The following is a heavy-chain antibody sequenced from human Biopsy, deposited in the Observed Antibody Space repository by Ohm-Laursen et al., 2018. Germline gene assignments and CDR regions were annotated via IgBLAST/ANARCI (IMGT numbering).Heavy chain of an antibody. V-gene: IGHV3-23*01. J-gene: IGHJ4*02. Sequence: SLRLSCSASGFTFSNYDMSWVRQVPGKGLEWVSSISGSGGGTHYADSVKGRFTISRDNSKNTLYLQMNSLRADDTAVYYCAKEPFDSSGYYSDYWGQGTLVTVSS. D-gene: IGHD3-22*01. CDR2: ISGSGGGT. CDR1: GFTFSNYD. CDR3: AKEPFDSSGYYSDY.